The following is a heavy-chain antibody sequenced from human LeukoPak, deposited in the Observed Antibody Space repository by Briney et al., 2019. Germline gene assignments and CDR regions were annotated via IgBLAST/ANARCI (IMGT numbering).Heavy chain of an antibody. CDR1: GFAFDIHG. CDR2: ISGGGDTT. D-gene: IGHD1-7*01. V-gene: IGHV3-23*01. CDR3: AKRRGLELLYYYYMDV. J-gene: IGHJ6*03. Sequence: GGSLRLSCAASGFAFDIHGMNWVRQAPGKGLEWVSAISGGGDTTYYADSVKGRFTISRDNSKNTLYLQMNSLRAEDTAVYYCAKRRGLELLYYYYMDVWGKGTTVTVSS.